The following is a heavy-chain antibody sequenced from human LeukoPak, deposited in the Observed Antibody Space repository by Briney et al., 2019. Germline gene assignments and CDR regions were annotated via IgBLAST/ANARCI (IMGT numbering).Heavy chain of an antibody. CDR1: GYTFTVYY. J-gene: IGHJ4*02. Sequence: ASVTLSFTASGYTFTVYYMHWARHAPGQGLEWMGWINPNSGGTNYAQKFQGRVTMTRDTSISTAYMELSRLRSDDTAVYYCARGDDYYDSSGYYDYWGQGTLVTVSS. V-gene: IGHV1-2*02. D-gene: IGHD3-22*01. CDR3: ARGDDYYDSSGYYDY. CDR2: INPNSGGT.